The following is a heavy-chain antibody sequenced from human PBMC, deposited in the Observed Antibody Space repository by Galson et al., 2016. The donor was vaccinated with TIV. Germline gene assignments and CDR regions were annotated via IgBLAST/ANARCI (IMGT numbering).Heavy chain of an antibody. Sequence: SVKVSCKVFGDSLSELSMHWVRQAPGKGLEWIGGFNFEDGETIYAEKFQGRLTLTQDISTDTTYMELTSLTSDDTAVYYCARIWGLDYWGQGTLVIVSS. J-gene: IGHJ4*02. D-gene: IGHD3-16*01. CDR1: GDSLSELS. CDR2: FNFEDGET. CDR3: ARIWGLDY. V-gene: IGHV1-24*01.